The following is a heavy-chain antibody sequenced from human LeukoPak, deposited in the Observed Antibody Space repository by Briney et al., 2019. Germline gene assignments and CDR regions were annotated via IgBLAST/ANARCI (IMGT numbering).Heavy chain of an antibody. Sequence: PSETLSLTCTVSGDSVSSGNYYWSWIRQPPGKGLELIGFMSNSGHTDSTPSLKSRVTISVDTSKNQFSLKLNSVTAADTAVYYCARVSAAGTGPDSWGQGTLVTVSS. CDR2: MSNSGHT. V-gene: IGHV4-61*01. D-gene: IGHD6-13*01. CDR1: GDSVSSGNYY. J-gene: IGHJ4*02. CDR3: ARVSAAGTGPDS.